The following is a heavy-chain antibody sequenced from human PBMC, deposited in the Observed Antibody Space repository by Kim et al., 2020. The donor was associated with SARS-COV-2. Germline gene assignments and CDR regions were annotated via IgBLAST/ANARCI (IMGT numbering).Heavy chain of an antibody. CDR3: ARHEQSGLVPFVRHYYGMDV. CDR1: GYSFTSYW. V-gene: IGHV5-10-1*01. Sequence: GESLKISCKGSGYSFTSYWISWVRQMPGKGLEWMGRIDPSDSYTNYSPSFQGHVTISADKSISTAYLQWSSLKASDTAMYYCARHEQSGLVPFVRHYYGMDVWGQGTTVTVSS. CDR2: IDPSDSYT. D-gene: IGHD6-19*01. J-gene: IGHJ6*02.